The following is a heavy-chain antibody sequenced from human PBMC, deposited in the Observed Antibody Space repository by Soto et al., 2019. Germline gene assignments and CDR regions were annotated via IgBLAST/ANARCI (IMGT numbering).Heavy chain of an antibody. CDR2: IYYSGST. V-gene: IGHV4-59*01. CDR1: GGSISSYY. D-gene: IGHD6-13*01. J-gene: IGHJ4*02. CDR3: ARGFLNPGIAAAGFDY. Sequence: SETLSLTSTVSGGSISSYYWSWIRQPPGKGLEWIGYIYYSGSTNYNPSLKSRVTISVDTSKNQFSLKLSSVTAADTAVYYCARGFLNPGIAAAGFDYWGQGTLVTVSS.